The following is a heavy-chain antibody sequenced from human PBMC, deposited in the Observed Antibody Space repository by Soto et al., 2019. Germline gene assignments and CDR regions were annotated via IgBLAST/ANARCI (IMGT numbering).Heavy chain of an antibody. CDR2: IYSSGNT. CDR1: GGTISGYY. D-gene: IGHD3-3*01. Sequence: SETLSLTCSVSGGTISGYYWTWIRQPAGKGLEWIGRIYSSGNTKYNPSLQSRVTMSLDTSNNQFSLRLTSVTAADTAVYYCARGKRFSDWFDPWGQGTLVTVSS. J-gene: IGHJ5*02. V-gene: IGHV4-4*07. CDR3: ARGKRFSDWFDP.